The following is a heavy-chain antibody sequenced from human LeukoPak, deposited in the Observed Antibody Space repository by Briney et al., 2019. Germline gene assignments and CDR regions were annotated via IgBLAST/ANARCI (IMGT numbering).Heavy chain of an antibody. Sequence: PSETLSLTCTASGGSISNYDWSWIRQFPGMGLEWTGYIYNSGSTNYNPSLKSRVTISKDTSKNQFSLKLSSVTAADTAVYYCARVGAAMDNFDYWGQGTLVTVS. J-gene: IGHJ4*02. CDR1: GGSISNYD. V-gene: IGHV4-59*01. D-gene: IGHD5-18*01. CDR2: IYNSGST. CDR3: ARVGAAMDNFDY.